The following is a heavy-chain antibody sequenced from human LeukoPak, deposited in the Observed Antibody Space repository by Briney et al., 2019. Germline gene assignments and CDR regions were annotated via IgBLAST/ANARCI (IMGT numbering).Heavy chain of an antibody. J-gene: IGHJ4*02. V-gene: IGHV1-69*05. CDR3: ARDFEDCSGGSCLYYFDY. Sequence: SSVKVSCKASGGTFSSYAISWVRQAPGQGLEWMGRIIPIFGTANYVQKFQGRVTITTDESTSTAYMELSSLRSEDTAVYYCARDFEDCSGGSCLYYFDYRGQGTLVTVSS. CDR2: IIPIFGTA. CDR1: GGTFSSYA. D-gene: IGHD2-15*01.